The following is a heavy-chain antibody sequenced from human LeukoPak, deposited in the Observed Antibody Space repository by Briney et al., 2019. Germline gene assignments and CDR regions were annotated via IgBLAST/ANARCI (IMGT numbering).Heavy chain of an antibody. Sequence: GGSLRLSCAASAFTFSSYSMNWVRQAPGKGLAWVSSISSSSSYIYYADSVKGRFTISRDNAKNSLSLQMNSLRAEDTAVYYCASIYSGSYPFVHYWGQGTLVTVSS. CDR1: AFTFSSYS. J-gene: IGHJ4*02. CDR3: ASIYSGSYPFVHY. V-gene: IGHV3-21*01. D-gene: IGHD1-26*01. CDR2: ISSSSSYI.